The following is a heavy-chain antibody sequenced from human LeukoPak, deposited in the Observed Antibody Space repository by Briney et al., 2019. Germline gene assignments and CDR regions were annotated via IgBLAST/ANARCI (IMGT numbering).Heavy chain of an antibody. V-gene: IGHV3-64D*09. CDR1: GFPFSSYA. CDR3: VRGYSFGPYGMDV. D-gene: IGHD2-15*01. CDR2: ISDSGGST. Sequence: GGSLRLSCSASGFPFSSYAMHWVRQAPGKGLEYVSAISDSGGSTYYADSVKGRFTNSRDNSKNTLYLQMSSLRAEDTAVYFCVRGYSFGPYGMDVWGHGTTVTVSS. J-gene: IGHJ6*02.